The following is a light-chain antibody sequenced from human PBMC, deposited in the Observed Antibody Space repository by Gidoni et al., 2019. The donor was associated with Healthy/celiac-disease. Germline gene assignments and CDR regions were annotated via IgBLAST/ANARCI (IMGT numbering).Light chain of an antibody. Sequence: EIVLTPSPGTLSLSPGERATLSCRASQSVSSSSIVWYQQKPGQTPRLVIYGASSRATGIPDRFSGSGSGTDFTLTISRLEPEDFAVYYCQQFESSPTFGGGTRVEMK. CDR1: QSVSSSS. V-gene: IGKV3-20*01. CDR2: GAS. CDR3: QQFESSPT. J-gene: IGKJ4*01.